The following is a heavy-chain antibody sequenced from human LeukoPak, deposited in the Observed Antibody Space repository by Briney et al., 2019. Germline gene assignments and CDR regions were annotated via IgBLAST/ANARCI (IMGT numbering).Heavy chain of an antibody. D-gene: IGHD3-3*01. Sequence: GGSLRLSCAASGFTFSSYWMHWVRQAPGKGLVWVSRINSDGSSTSYADSVKGRFTISRDNAKNTLYLQMNSLRAEDTAVYYCARANRDFWSGYYRYAFDIWGQGTMVTVSS. J-gene: IGHJ3*02. CDR2: INSDGSST. CDR3: ARANRDFWSGYYRYAFDI. V-gene: IGHV3-74*01. CDR1: GFTFSSYW.